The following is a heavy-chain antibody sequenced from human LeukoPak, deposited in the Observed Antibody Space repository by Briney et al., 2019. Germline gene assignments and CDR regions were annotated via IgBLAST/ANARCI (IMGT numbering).Heavy chain of an antibody. D-gene: IGHD2-2*01. CDR2: INHSGST. J-gene: IGHJ1*01. CDR3: ARGLAYCSSTSCRYPRYFQH. Sequence: SETLSLTCAVYGGSFSSYYWSWIRQPPGKGLEWIGEINHSGSTNYNPSLKSRVTISVDTSKNQFSLKLSSVTAADTAVYYCARGLAYCSSTSCRYPRYFQHWGQGTLVTVSS. CDR1: GGSFSSYY. V-gene: IGHV4-34*01.